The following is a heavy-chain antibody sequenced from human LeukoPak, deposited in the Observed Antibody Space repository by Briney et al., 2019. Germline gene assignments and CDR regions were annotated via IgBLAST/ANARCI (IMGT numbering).Heavy chain of an antibody. V-gene: IGHV4-34*01. D-gene: IGHD1-26*01. J-gene: IGHJ5*02. CDR2: INHSGST. CDR1: GGSFSGYY. CDR3: ARGGRIIVGATRWFDP. Sequence: PSETLSLTCAVYGGSFSGYYWSWIRQPPGKGLEWIGEINHSGSTNNNPSLKSRVTISVDTSKNQFSLKLSSVTAADTAVYYCARGGRIIVGATRWFDPWGQGTLVTVSS.